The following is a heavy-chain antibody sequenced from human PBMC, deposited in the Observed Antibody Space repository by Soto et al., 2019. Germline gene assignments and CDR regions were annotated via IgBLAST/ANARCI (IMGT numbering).Heavy chain of an antibody. Sequence: QVQLVQSGAEVKKPGSSVKVSCKASGGTFSSYAISWVRQAPGQGLEWMGGIIPIFGTANYAQKFQGRVTITADESTSTAYMELSRLRSEYRAVYYCAGGKYYDSSGEYAWFDPWGEGTLVTFSS. V-gene: IGHV1-69*01. J-gene: IGHJ5*02. CDR3: AGGKYYDSSGEYAWFDP. CDR1: GGTFSSYA. CDR2: IIPIFGTA. D-gene: IGHD3-22*01.